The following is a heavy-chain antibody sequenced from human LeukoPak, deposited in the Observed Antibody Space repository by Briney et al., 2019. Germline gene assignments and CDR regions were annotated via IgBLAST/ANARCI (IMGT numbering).Heavy chain of an antibody. CDR1: GFTFRRYA. CDR3: AKDRVARGEYFDY. D-gene: IGHD3-10*01. Sequence: GGSLRLSCAASGFTFRRYAMNWVRQAPGKGLEWVSTISGSGDNTYYAESVKGRFTISRDNSENTLYLQMNSLRVEDTAVYYCAKDRVARGEYFDYWGQGTLVTVSS. J-gene: IGHJ4*02. CDR2: ISGSGDNT. V-gene: IGHV3-23*01.